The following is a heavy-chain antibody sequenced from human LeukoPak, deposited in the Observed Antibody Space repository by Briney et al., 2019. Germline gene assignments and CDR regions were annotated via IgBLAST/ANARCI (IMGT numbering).Heavy chain of an antibody. CDR3: ASGSYGFDAFDI. V-gene: IGHV1-2*06. J-gene: IGHJ3*02. D-gene: IGHD3-16*02. CDR2: IDPNSGGT. CDR1: GFTFTGYY. Sequence: ASVKVSCKASGFTFTGYYIHWVRQAPGQGLEWMGRIDPNSGGTNYAEKSQGRVTTTRATSISTAYMELSRLRSVDAAVYYCASGSYGFDAFDIWGQGAMVTVSS.